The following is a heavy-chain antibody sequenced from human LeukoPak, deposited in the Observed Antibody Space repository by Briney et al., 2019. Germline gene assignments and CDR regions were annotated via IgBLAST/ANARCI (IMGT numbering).Heavy chain of an antibody. CDR3: AKAPGYCSGGSCLVDY. CDR2: ISGSGDTT. Sequence: GGSLRLSCAASGFTFSSYAMSWVRQAPGKGLEWVSAISGSGDTTYYTDSVKGRFTISRDNSKNTLYLQMNSLRAEDTAVYYCAKAPGYCSGGSCLVDYWGQGTLVTVSS. D-gene: IGHD2-15*01. V-gene: IGHV3-23*01. J-gene: IGHJ4*02. CDR1: GFTFSSYA.